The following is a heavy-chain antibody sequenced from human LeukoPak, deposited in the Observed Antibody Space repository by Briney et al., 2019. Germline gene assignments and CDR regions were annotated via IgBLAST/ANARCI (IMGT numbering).Heavy chain of an antibody. CDR2: IIPIFGTA. J-gene: IGHJ4*02. CDR1: GGTFSSYA. Sequence: ASVKVSCKASGGTFSSYAISWVRQAPGQGLEWMGGIIPIFGTANYAQKFQGRVTITADVSTSTAYMELSSLRSEDTAVYYCARDGDRVVPAAPTRDFDYWGQGTLVTVSS. V-gene: IGHV1-69*01. CDR3: ARDGDRVVPAAPTRDFDY. D-gene: IGHD2-2*01.